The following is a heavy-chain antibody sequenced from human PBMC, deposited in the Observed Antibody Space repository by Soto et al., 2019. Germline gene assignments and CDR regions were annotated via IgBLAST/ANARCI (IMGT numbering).Heavy chain of an antibody. Sequence: ASVKVSCKASGSTFTSYGISWGRQPPGQELEWMGWISAYNGNTNYAQKLQGRVTMTTDTSTSTAYMELSSLRSHDTAGCYCARDRARLWYTKRWYWFDPWGKGTLDTVSS. D-gene: IGHD1-20*01. CDR2: ISAYNGNT. J-gene: IGHJ5*02. CDR3: ARDRARLWYTKRWYWFDP. CDR1: GSTFTSYG. V-gene: IGHV1-18*01.